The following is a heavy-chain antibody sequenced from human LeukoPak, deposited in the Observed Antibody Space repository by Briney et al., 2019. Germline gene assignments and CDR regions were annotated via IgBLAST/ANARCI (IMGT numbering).Heavy chain of an antibody. V-gene: IGHV4-4*07. D-gene: IGHD1-1*01. Sequence: SETLSLTCTVSGGSISNYYWSWIRQPAEKGLEWTGRINTSGRTNYNPSLKSRVTMSVDPSKNQFSLNLSSVTAADTAVYYCARGWNDVFVDYWGQGTLVTVSS. CDR3: ARGWNDVFVDY. J-gene: IGHJ4*02. CDR1: GGSISNYY. CDR2: INTSGRT.